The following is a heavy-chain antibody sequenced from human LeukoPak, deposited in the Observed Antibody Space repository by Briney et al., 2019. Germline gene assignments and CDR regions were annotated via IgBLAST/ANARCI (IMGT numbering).Heavy chain of an antibody. CDR2: IWYDGSNK. V-gene: IGHV3-33*06. Sequence: GGSLRLSCAASGFTFSSYGMHWVRQAPGKGLEWVAVIWYDGSNKYYADSVKGRFTISRDNSKNTLYLQMNSLRAEDTAVYYCAKAMQQLGYYYYYGMDVWGQGTTVTVSS. D-gene: IGHD6-13*01. CDR3: AKAMQQLGYYYYYGMDV. J-gene: IGHJ6*02. CDR1: GFTFSSYG.